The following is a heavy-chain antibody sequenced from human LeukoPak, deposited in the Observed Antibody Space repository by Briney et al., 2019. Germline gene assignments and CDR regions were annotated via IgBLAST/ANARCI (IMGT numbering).Heavy chain of an antibody. CDR1: GFTFSTYA. D-gene: IGHD1-20*01. CDR2: ISGSGGRT. CDR3: ARVYNWNHFDY. Sequence: GGSLRLSCADSGFTFSTYAMTWVRQAPGKGLEWVSTISGSGGRTFYADSVKGRFAISRDDSKNTLYPQMNSLRAEDTAVYYCARVYNWNHFDYWGQGTLVTVSS. J-gene: IGHJ4*02. V-gene: IGHV3-23*01.